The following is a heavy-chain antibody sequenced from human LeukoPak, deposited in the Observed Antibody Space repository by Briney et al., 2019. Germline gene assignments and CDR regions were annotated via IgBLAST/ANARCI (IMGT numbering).Heavy chain of an antibody. V-gene: IGHV3-66*01. CDR1: GFTVSSNY. CDR2: IYSGGST. J-gene: IGHJ3*02. D-gene: IGHD3-10*01. Sequence: PGGSLRLSCAASGFTVSSNYMSWVRQATGKGLEWVSVIYSGGSTYYADSVKGRFTISRDNSKNTLYLQMNSLRAEDTAVYHCARDKAGAGFGDAFDIWGQGTMVTVSS. CDR3: ARDKAGAGFGDAFDI.